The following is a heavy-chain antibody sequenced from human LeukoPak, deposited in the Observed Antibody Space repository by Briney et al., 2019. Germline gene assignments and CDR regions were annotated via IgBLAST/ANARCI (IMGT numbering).Heavy chain of an antibody. Sequence: SETLSLTCTVSGGSISSGDYYWSWLRQPPGTGLEWIVYIYYSGSTYYNPSLKSRVTISVDTSKNQFSLKLSSVTAADTAVYYCARGFVVVPAALRWFDPWGQGTLVTVSS. J-gene: IGHJ5*02. CDR2: IYYSGST. CDR3: ARGFVVVPAALRWFDP. D-gene: IGHD2-2*01. CDR1: GGSISSGDYY. V-gene: IGHV4-30-4*01.